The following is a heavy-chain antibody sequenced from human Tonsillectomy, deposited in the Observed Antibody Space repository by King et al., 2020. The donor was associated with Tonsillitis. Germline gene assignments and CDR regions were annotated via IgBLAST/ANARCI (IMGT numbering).Heavy chain of an antibody. V-gene: IGHV4-30-4*07. Sequence: QLQESGPGLVKPSQTLSLTCVVSGDSVNSGGYSWSWIRQPPGKGLEWIGYVSDSGSTHYNPSLKSRVTISLDTSKNHFSLRLISVTAADTAVYYCARVGHDILTGYNAMDVWGQGTTVTVSS. CDR1: GDSVNSGGYS. CDR2: VSDSGST. CDR3: ARVGHDILTGYNAMDV. J-gene: IGHJ6*02. D-gene: IGHD3-9*01.